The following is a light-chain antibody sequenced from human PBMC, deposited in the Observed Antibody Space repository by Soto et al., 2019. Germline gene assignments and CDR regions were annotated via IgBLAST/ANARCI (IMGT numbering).Light chain of an antibody. CDR1: QGIRNE. V-gene: IGKV1-6*01. Sequence: AIQMTQSPSSLSASVGYRVTITCRASQGIRNELGWYQQKPGKAPKLLIYAASSLQSGVPSRFSGSASGTDFTLTISSLQPEDFETYYCLQDYNYPRAFGQGTKVDIK. CDR2: AAS. J-gene: IGKJ1*01. CDR3: LQDYNYPRA.